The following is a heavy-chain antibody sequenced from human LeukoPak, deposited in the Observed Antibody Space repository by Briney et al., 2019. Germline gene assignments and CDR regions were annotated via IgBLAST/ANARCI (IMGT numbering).Heavy chain of an antibody. D-gene: IGHD1-1*01. CDR1: GFTFFSYW. Sequence: GGSLRLSCEASGFTFFSYWMSWVRQAPGKGLEWVANIKQDGSDKYYVDSVKGRFTISRDNAKNSLYLQMNSLRAEDTAVYYCARDSIERAGKIDYWGQGTLVTVSS. CDR3: ARDSIERAGKIDY. CDR2: IKQDGSDK. J-gene: IGHJ4*02. V-gene: IGHV3-7*03.